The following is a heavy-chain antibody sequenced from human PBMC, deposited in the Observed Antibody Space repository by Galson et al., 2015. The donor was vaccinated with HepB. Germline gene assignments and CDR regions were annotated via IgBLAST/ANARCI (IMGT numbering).Heavy chain of an antibody. J-gene: IGHJ4*02. Sequence: ALVKPTQTLTLTCTLSGFSLTTSGVGVGWIRQPPGKALEWLALIFWDDDKRYSPSLESRLTITKDTSKNQVVLTMTNMDHVDTATYYCARGAGGFANDYWGQGTLVTVSS. CDR3: ARGAGGFANDY. CDR2: IFWDDDK. D-gene: IGHD3-16*01. V-gene: IGHV2-5*02. CDR1: GFSLTTSGVG.